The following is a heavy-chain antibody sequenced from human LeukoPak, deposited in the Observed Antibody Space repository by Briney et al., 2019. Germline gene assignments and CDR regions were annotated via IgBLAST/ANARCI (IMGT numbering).Heavy chain of an antibody. CDR1: GGSIRSYY. J-gene: IGHJ4*02. CDR3: ASSYGSGTYHYFAY. CDR2: IYNSGST. V-gene: IGHV4-59*01. D-gene: IGHD3-10*01. Sequence: SETLSLTCTVSGGSIRSYYWSWIRQPPGKGLEWIGYIYNSGSTNYNPSLKSRVTMSVDTSKNQFSLKLSSVAAADTAVYYCASSYGSGTYHYFAYWGQGTLVTVSS.